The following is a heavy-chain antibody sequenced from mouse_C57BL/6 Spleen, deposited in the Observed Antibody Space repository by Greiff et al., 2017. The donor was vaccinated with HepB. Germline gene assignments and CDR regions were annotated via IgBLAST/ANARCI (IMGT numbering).Heavy chain of an antibody. CDR1: GYAFSSYW. D-gene: IGHD4-1*01. CDR3: ARELTGSHCDY. J-gene: IGHJ2*01. CDR2: IYPGDGDT. V-gene: IGHV1-80*01. Sequence: VQLQQSGAELVKPGASVKISCKASGYAFSSYWMNWVKQRPGKGLEWIGQIYPGDGDTNYNGKFKGKATLTADKSSSTAYMQLSSLTSEDSAVYFCARELTGSHCDYWGQGTTLTVSS.